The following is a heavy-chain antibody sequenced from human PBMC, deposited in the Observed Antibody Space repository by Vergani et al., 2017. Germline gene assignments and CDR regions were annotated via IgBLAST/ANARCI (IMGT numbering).Heavy chain of an antibody. CDR3: ARGQLGYCSGGSCQDRWFDP. D-gene: IGHD2-15*01. CDR1: GGSISDYY. CDR2: IYYSGST. Sequence: QVQLQESGPGLVKPSETLSLTCTVSGGSISDYYWSWIRQPPGKGLEWIGYIYYSGSTNYNPSLKSRVTISLDTSKNQFSLKLSSVTAADTAVYYCARGQLGYCSGGSCQDRWFDPWGQGTLVTVSS. V-gene: IGHV4-59*08. J-gene: IGHJ5*02.